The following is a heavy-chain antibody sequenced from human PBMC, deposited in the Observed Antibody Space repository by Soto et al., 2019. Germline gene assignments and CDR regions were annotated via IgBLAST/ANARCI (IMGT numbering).Heavy chain of an antibody. Sequence: GGSLRLSCAASGFTFSNAWINWVRQAPGKGLEWVGRIKSKTDGATTDFAAPVKGRFAISRDDSKDMVYLQMNSLKTEDTGIYYCAKEGYGMDVWGQGTTVTISS. J-gene: IGHJ6*02. CDR3: AKEGYGMDV. CDR2: IKSKTDGATT. CDR1: GFTFSNAW. V-gene: IGHV3-15*07.